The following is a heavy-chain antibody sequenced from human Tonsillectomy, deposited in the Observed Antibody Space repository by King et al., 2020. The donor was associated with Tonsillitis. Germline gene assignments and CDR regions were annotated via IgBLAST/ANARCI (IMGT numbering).Heavy chain of an antibody. D-gene: IGHD1-1*01. Sequence: VQLVESGGGVVQPGRSLRLSCAASGFNFSSYALHWVRQAPGKGLEWVAFISNDGSNKYFADSVKGRFTISSDNSKNTLYLQMNSLRAEDTAVYYCARQAGTYYGMDVWGQGTTVTVSS. CDR3: ARQAGTYYGMDV. J-gene: IGHJ6*02. CDR2: ISNDGSNK. V-gene: IGHV3-30*04. CDR1: GFNFSSYA.